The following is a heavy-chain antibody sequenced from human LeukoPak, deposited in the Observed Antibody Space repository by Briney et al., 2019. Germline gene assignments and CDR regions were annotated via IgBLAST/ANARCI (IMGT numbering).Heavy chain of an antibody. CDR3: ARVAAAGRAAYYMDV. D-gene: IGHD6-13*01. CDR1: GYTFTSYD. V-gene: IGHV1-8*01. J-gene: IGHJ6*03. Sequence: ASVKVSCKASGYTFTSYDINWVRQAPGQGLEWMGWMNPNSGNTGYAQKFQGRVTMTRNTSISTAYMELSSVRSEDTAVYYCARVAAAGRAAYYMDVWGKGTTVTVSS. CDR2: MNPNSGNT.